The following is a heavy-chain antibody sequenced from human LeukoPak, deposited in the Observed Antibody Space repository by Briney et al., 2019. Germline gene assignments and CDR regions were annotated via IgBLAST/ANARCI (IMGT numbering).Heavy chain of an antibody. Sequence: GGSLRLSCAASGFTFRDYWMNWVRQAPGKGLEWVANVNLGGSVVSYVDSVKGRCTVSRDNAENSLSLQMNSLRAEDTAVYYCAAWGLHNYWGQGTLVTVSS. CDR3: AAWGLHNY. CDR2: VNLGGSVV. CDR1: GFTFRDYW. J-gene: IGHJ4*02. V-gene: IGHV3-7*01. D-gene: IGHD7-27*01.